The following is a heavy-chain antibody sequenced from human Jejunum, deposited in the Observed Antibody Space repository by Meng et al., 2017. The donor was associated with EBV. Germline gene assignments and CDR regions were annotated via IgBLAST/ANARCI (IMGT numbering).Heavy chain of an antibody. CDR3: ARDPSLHCSGGSCYPDH. J-gene: IGHJ4*02. V-gene: IGHV1-2*06. CDR1: GYTFTDFF. Sequence: QVQLVQSGAEVKKPGASVKVSCMASGYTFTDFFVHWVRQAPGQGLEWMGRINPNSGVTNYEQKFQGRVTMTRDTSISTAYMELSGLRSDDTAFYYCARDPSLHCSGGSCYPDHWGQGTLGTVAS. CDR2: INPNSGVT. D-gene: IGHD2-15*01.